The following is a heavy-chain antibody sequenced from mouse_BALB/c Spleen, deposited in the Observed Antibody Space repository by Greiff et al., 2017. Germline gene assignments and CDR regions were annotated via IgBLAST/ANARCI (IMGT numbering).Heavy chain of an antibody. V-gene: IGHV4-1*02. Sequence: EVQLVESGGGLVQPGGSLKLSCAASGFDFSRYWMSWVRQAPGKGLEWIGEINPDSSTINYTPSLKDKFIISRDNAKNTLYLQMSKVRSEDTALYYCARRAYGYDAWFAYWGQGTLVTVSA. J-gene: IGHJ3*01. D-gene: IGHD2-2*01. CDR1: GFDFSRYW. CDR2: INPDSSTI. CDR3: ARRAYGYDAWFAY.